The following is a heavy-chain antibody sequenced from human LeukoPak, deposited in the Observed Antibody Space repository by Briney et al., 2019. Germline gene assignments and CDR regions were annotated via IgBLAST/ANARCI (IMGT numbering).Heavy chain of an antibody. CDR1: GYXFTGYY. J-gene: IGHJ4*02. CDR2: INPNSGGT. Sequence: ASVKVSCKASGYXFTGYYIHWVRQAPGQGLEWMVWINPNSGGTNYAQKFQGRVTMTRDTSISTAYMELSRLRSDDTAVYYCARDTYYYDSSGYYGYWGQGTLVTVSS. D-gene: IGHD3-22*01. CDR3: ARDTYYYDSSGYYGY. V-gene: IGHV1-2*02.